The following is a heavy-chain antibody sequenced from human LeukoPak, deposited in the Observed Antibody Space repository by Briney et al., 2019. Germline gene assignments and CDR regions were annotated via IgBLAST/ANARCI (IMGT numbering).Heavy chain of an antibody. CDR1: GGSFSGYY. V-gene: IGHV4-34*01. CDR3: ARGRRSSSWLTS. CDR2: INHSGST. J-gene: IGHJ5*02. D-gene: IGHD6-13*01. Sequence: SETLSLTCAVYGGSFSGYYWSWIRQPPGKGLEWIGEINHSGSTHYNPSLKSRVTISVDTSKNQFSLKLSSVTAADTAVYYCARGRRSSSWLTSWGQGTLVTVSS.